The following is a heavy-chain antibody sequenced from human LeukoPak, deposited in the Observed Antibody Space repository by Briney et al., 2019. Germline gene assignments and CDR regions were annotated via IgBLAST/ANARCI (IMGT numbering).Heavy chain of an antibody. CDR1: GESMIGHY. CDR3: ARAPASGSGRAYDH. Sequence: PSETLSLTCAVYGESMIGHYWTWIRQPPGKRLEWIGEIHHSGGTNSNPSLKNRLTMSIDMSKNQFSLKLKSVTAADTAVYYCARAPASGSGRAYDHWAQGNLVPVSS. J-gene: IGHJ4*02. CDR2: IHHSGGT. V-gene: IGHV4-34*01. D-gene: IGHD3-10*01.